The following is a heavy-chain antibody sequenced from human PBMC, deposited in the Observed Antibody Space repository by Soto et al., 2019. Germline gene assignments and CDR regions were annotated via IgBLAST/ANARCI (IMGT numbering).Heavy chain of an antibody. Sequence: QVQLVPSGAAVKKPGSSVKVSCKSSGGTFRNDIITWVRQAPGQGLEWMGRIVLLLNIANYAQKFQGRVTITVEKCRGTAYMELNSLSSDDTAVYYGVQNSSTGSTYSGYDGINSWGHGSMFTASS. CDR2: IVLLLNIA. D-gene: IGHD5-12*01. CDR1: GGTFRNDI. J-gene: IGHJ5*01. CDR3: VQNSSTGSTYSGYDGINS. V-gene: IGHV1-69*02.